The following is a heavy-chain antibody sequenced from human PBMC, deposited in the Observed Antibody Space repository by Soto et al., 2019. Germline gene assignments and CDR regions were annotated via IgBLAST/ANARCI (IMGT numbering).Heavy chain of an antibody. D-gene: IGHD3-22*01. CDR3: AKPGDSSVYRYSYYYHYVMAV. V-gene: IGHV3-23*01. CDR2: ISGSGGST. J-gene: IGHJ6*02. CDR1: GFTFSSYA. Sequence: PCGSLRLSCAASGFTFSSYAMSWVRQAPGKGLEWVSAISGSGGSTYYADSVKGRFTISRDNSKNTLYLQMNSLRAEDTAVYYCAKPGDSSVYRYSYYYHYVMAVPGRRTTVTVS.